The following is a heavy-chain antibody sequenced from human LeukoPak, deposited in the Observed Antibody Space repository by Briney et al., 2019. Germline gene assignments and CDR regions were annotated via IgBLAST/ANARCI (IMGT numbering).Heavy chain of an antibody. J-gene: IGHJ4*02. CDR2: ISSSSTYI. V-gene: IGHV3-21*01. D-gene: IGHD3-22*01. Sequence: GGSLRLSCAASGFTFSTYSLNWVRQAPGKGLEWVSSISSSSTYIFYADSVKGRFTVSRDNARNSLYLQMISLRAEDTAVYYCARGPTYYETSGFYSEYWGQGAQVTVSS. CDR3: ARGPTYYETSGFYSEY. CDR1: GFTFSTYS.